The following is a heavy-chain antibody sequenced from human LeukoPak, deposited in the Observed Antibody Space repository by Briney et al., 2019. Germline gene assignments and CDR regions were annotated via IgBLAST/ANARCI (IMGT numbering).Heavy chain of an antibody. V-gene: IGHV4-59*12. CDR3: AREGSGYDWTGDFDL. J-gene: IGHJ2*01. CDR1: GGSISSYY. CDR2: IYYSGST. Sequence: SETLSLTCTVSGGSISSYYWSWIRRPPGKGLEWIGYIYYSGSTNYNPSLKSRVTISVDTSKNQFSLKLSSVTAADTALYYCAREGSGYDWTGDFDLWGRGTLVTVSS. D-gene: IGHD5-12*01.